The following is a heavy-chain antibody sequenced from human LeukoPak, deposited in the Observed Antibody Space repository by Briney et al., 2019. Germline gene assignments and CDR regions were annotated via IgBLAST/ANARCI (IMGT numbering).Heavy chain of an antibody. V-gene: IGHV4-59*01. CDR1: GGSISYYY. J-gene: IGHJ6*02. CDR2: IYYSGTT. Sequence: PSETLSLTCTVSGGSISYYYWSWIRQSPGKGLEWIGYIYYSGTTNYNPSLKSRVTISVDTSKNQFSLQLRSVTAADTAVYYCARVGSGYDRDYYYYGMDVWGQGTTVTVSS. D-gene: IGHD5-12*01. CDR3: ARVGSGYDRDYYYYGMDV.